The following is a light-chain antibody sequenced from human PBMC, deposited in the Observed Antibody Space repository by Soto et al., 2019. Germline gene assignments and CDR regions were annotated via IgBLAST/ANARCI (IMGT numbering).Light chain of an antibody. CDR1: KSFSRSY. CDR3: QQRSNWPIT. Sequence: IVLTQSPAILSVSPGERATLSCRASKSFSRSYLAWYQQKPGQAPRLLIYDASNRATGIPARFSGSGSGTDFTLTISSLEPEDFAVYYCQQRSNWPITFGQGTRLEIK. CDR2: DAS. V-gene: IGKV3-11*01. J-gene: IGKJ5*01.